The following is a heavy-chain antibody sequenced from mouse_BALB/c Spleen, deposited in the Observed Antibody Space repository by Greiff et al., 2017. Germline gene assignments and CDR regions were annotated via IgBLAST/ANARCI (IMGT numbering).Heavy chain of an antibody. Sequence: EVKLMESGGGLVKPGGSLKLSCAASGFAFSSYDMSWVRQTPEKRLEWVAYISSGGGSTYYPDTVKGRFTISRDNAKNTLYLQMSSLKSEDTAMYYCARQWFYRSFDYWGQGTTLTVSS. J-gene: IGHJ2*01. CDR2: ISSGGGST. D-gene: IGHD2-14*01. V-gene: IGHV5-12-1*01. CDR1: GFAFSSYD. CDR3: ARQWFYRSFDY.